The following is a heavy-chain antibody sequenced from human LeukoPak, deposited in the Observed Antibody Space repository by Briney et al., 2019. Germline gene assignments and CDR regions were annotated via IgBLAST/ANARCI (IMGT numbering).Heavy chain of an antibody. V-gene: IGHV3-74*01. CDR2: INSDGSST. CDR1: GFTFSSYW. CDR3: AREVSYDFWNGYFDY. D-gene: IGHD3-3*01. Sequence: GGSLRLSCAASGFTFSSYWMHWVHQAPGKGLVWVSRINSDGSSTSYADSVKGRFTISRDNAKNTLYLQMNSLRAEDTAVYYCAREVSYDFWNGYFDYWGQGTLVTVSS. J-gene: IGHJ4*02.